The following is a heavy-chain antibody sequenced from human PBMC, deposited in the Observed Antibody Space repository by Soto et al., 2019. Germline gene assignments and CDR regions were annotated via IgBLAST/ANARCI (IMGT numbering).Heavy chain of an antibody. J-gene: IGHJ6*02. Sequence: SVKVSGKAAGGTFSIYAISGVRQSGLRWRDGMGGIIPIFGTANYAQKFQGRVTITADEPTSTAYMELSSLRSEDTAVYYRARDQRAGIAARPRDYYYGMDVWGQGPTVTVSS. CDR1: GGTFSIYA. CDR2: IIPIFGTA. V-gene: IGHV1-69*13. D-gene: IGHD6-6*01. CDR3: ARDQRAGIAARPRDYYYGMDV.